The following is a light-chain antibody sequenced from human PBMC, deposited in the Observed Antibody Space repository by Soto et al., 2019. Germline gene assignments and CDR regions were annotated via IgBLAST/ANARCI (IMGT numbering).Light chain of an antibody. Sequence: EIVLTQSPGTLSLSPGERATLSCRASQSVSSSYLAWYQQKPGQAPRLLIYGASSRATGIPDRFSGSGSGTYFTLTICRLEPEDFAVYYWQQYGSSPPYTFGQGTKLEIK. CDR3: QQYGSSPPYT. J-gene: IGKJ2*01. CDR2: GAS. CDR1: QSVSSSY. V-gene: IGKV3-20*01.